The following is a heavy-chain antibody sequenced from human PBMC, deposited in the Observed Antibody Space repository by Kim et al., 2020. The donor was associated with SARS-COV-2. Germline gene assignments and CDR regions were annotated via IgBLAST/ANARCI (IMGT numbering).Heavy chain of an antibody. CDR2: IYPYDSET. Sequence: GESLKISCQGSGYNFSIYHIVWARQRPGKGLEWMGLIYPYDSETEDNTSFQGHVTMSVDKSLNIAYLQWSRLKASETAIYYCSRFRTYYNFMDVWGKGTT. CDR3: SRFRTYYNFMDV. V-gene: IGHV5-51*01. CDR1: GYNFSIYH. J-gene: IGHJ6*03. D-gene: IGHD3-3*01.